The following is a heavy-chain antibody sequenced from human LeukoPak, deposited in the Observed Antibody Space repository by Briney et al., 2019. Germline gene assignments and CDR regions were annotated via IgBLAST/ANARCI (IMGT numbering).Heavy chain of an antibody. D-gene: IGHD6-19*01. J-gene: IGHJ4*02. Sequence: SETLSLTCAVYGGSFSGYYWSWIRQPPGKGLEWIGEINHSGSTNYNPSLKSRVTISVDTSKNQFSLKLSSVTAADTAVYYCAGGWLVCDWGQGTLVTVSS. CDR2: INHSGST. V-gene: IGHV4-34*01. CDR3: AGGWLVCD. CDR1: GGSFSGYY.